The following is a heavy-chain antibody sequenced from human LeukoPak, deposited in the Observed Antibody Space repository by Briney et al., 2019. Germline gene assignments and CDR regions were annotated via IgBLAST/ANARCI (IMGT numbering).Heavy chain of an antibody. CDR3: PRRTAAQRFDY. CDR1: GCRFISYW. Sequence: GESLKISCWGSGCRFISYWIGWVRQMPGKGLEWMGIIYPGDSDTRYSPSFQGQVTISADKSISTAYLQWSSLNASDSAMYYSPRRTAAQRFDYWGQGTLVTVSS. CDR2: IYPGDSDT. V-gene: IGHV5-51*01. J-gene: IGHJ4*02. D-gene: IGHD6-13*01.